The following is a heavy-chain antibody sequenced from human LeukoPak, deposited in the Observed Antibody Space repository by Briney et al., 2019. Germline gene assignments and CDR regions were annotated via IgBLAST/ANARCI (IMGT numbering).Heavy chain of an antibody. CDR2: IHHRGGT. CDR1: GGSISSGNW. CDR3: ARHFSGAAPGLV. D-gene: IGHD6-6*01. V-gene: IGHV4-4*02. J-gene: IGHJ4*02. Sequence: SSETLSLTCAVSGGSISSGNWWSWVRQPPGKRLEWIGEIHHRGGTNYNPSLQSRVTILVDKSNNHFSLRLTSVTAADTAVYYCARHFSGAAPGLVWGPGTLVTVSS.